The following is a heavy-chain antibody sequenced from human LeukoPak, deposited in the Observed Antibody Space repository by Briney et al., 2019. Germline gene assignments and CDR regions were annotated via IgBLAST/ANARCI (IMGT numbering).Heavy chain of an antibody. J-gene: IGHJ3*02. CDR1: GYSFTSYW. CDR2: IYPGDSDT. CDR3: ARRGVTNGVSTDAFDI. V-gene: IGHV5-51*01. Sequence: GESLKISCKGSGYSFTSYWIGWVRQMPGKGLEWMGIIYPGDSDTRYSPSFQGQVTISADKSISTAYLQWSSLKASDTAMYYCARRGVTNGVSTDAFDIWGQGTMVTVSS. D-gene: IGHD2-8*01.